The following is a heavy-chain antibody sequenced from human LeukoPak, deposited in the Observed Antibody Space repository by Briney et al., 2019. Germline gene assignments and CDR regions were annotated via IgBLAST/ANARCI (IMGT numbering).Heavy chain of an antibody. CDR2: ISGSGGST. V-gene: IGHV3-23*01. CDR1: GFTFSSYA. D-gene: IGHD3-10*01. CDR3: AKAKGGVPTAPRITMAAPLDY. Sequence: PGGSLRLSCAASGFTFSSYAMSWVRQAPGKGLEWGSAISGSGGSTYYADSVKGRFTISRDNSKNTLYLQMNSLRAEDTAVYYCAKAKGGVPTAPRITMAAPLDYWGQGTLVTVSS. J-gene: IGHJ4*02.